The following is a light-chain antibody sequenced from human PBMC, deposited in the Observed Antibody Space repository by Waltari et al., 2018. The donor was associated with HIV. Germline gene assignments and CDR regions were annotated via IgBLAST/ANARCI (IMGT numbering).Light chain of an antibody. CDR1: RYNIGENL. J-gene: IGLJ2*01. V-gene: IGLV1-47*01. CDR3: ATWDDDLSGVL. CDR2: GNN. Sequence: QSVLTQPPSASGTPGQRVTISCAGGRYNIGENLVYWFQQLPGTAPRLLVFGNNQRPSGVPDRFSGSKGGTSASLVISGLRSEDEGTYYCATWDDDLSGVLFGGGSKLTVL.